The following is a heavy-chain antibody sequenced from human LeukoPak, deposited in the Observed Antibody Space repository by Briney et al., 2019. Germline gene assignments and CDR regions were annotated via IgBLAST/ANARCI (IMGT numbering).Heavy chain of an antibody. CDR1: GGSISSGSYY. V-gene: IGHV4-61*02. D-gene: IGHD3-3*01. Sequence: SQTLSLTCTVSGGSISSGSYYWSWIRQPAGKGLEWIGRIYTSGSTNYNPSLKSRVTISVDTSKNQFSLKLSSVTAADTAVYYCARNPYDFWSGYLLYYMDVWGKGTTVTVSS. CDR2: IYTSGST. J-gene: IGHJ6*03. CDR3: ARNPYDFWSGYLLYYMDV.